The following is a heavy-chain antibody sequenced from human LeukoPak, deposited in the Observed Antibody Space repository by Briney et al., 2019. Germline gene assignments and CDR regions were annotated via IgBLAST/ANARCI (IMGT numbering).Heavy chain of an antibody. D-gene: IGHD6-13*01. V-gene: IGHV3-30*04. J-gene: IGHJ4*02. Sequence: GRSLTLSCAASGFTFSSYAMHWVRQAPGKGLEWAAVISYDGSNKYYADSVKGRFTISRDNSKNTLYLQMNSLRAEDTAVYYCARSGYSSSFDYWGQGTLVTVSS. CDR2: ISYDGSNK. CDR1: GFTFSSYA. CDR3: ARSGYSSSFDY.